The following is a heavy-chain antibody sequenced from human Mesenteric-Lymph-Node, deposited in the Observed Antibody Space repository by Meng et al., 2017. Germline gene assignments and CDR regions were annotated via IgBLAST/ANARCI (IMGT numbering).Heavy chain of an antibody. CDR3: AKFYVLFKSAYWTFDVFHI. V-gene: IGHV3-23*01. J-gene: IGHJ3*02. Sequence: GGSLRLSCAASGFTFSTYAMTWVRQAPGKGLDWFSAIGGNGAGTYYTDSVKGRFTISRDNSKNTLYLQMNSLSTEDTALYYCAKFYVLFKSAYWTFDVFHIWGQGTMVTVSS. D-gene: IGHD3-16*01. CDR2: IGGNGAGT. CDR1: GFTFSTYA.